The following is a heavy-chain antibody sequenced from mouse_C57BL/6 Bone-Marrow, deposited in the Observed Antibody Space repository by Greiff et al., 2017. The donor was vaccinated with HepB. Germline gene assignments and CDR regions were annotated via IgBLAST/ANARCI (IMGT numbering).Heavy chain of an antibody. CDR3: AREGYYGSMDY. CDR1: GYTFTSYW. J-gene: IGHJ4*01. CDR2: IDPSDSYT. D-gene: IGHD1-1*01. Sequence: QVQLQQPGAELVKPGASVKLSCKASGYTFTSYWMQWVKQRPGQGLEWIGEIDPSDSYTNYNQKFKGKATLTVDTSSSTAYMQLSSLTSEDSAVYYCAREGYYGSMDYWGQGTSVTVSS. V-gene: IGHV1-50*01.